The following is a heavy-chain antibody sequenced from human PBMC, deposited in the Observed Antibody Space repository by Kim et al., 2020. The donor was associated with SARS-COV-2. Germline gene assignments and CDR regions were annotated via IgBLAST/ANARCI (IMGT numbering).Heavy chain of an antibody. CDR2: ISYDGSNK. D-gene: IGHD2-2*01. CDR3: WTGVVVPAAPGDDAFDI. J-gene: IGHJ3*02. V-gene: IGHV3-30*03. CDR1: GFTFSSYG. Sequence: GGSLRLSCAASGFTFSSYGMHWVRQAPGKGLEWVAVISYDGSNKYYADSVKGRFTISRDNSKNTLYLQMNSLRAEDTAVYYSWTGVVVPAAPGDDAFDIWGQGTMVTVSS.